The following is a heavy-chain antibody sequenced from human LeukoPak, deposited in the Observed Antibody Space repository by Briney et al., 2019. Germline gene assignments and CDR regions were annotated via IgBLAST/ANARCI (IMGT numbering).Heavy chain of an antibody. CDR3: ATKTSGSYPFDY. D-gene: IGHD1-26*01. J-gene: IGHJ4*02. CDR2: ISSSSTSI. CDR1: GFTFTSYS. V-gene: IGHV3-21*01. Sequence: GGSLRLSCAASGFTFTSYSMNWVRKAPGKGLEWVSSISSSSTSIYYADSVKGRFTISRDNAKNSLYLQMNSLRAEDTAVYYCATKTSGSYPFDYWGQGTLVTVSS.